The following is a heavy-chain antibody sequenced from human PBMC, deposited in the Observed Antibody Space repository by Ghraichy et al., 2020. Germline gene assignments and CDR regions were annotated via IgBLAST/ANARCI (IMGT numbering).Heavy chain of an antibody. CDR1: GGSISSYY. D-gene: IGHD3-22*01. V-gene: IGHV4-4*07. J-gene: IGHJ5*02. CDR3: ARATYYYDSSGYEVWFDP. Sequence: SQTLSLTCTVSGGSISSYYWSWIRQPAGKGLEWIGRIYTSGSTNYNPSLKSRVTMSVDTSKNQFSLKLSSVTAADTAVYYCARATYYYDSSGYEVWFDPWGQGTLVTVSS. CDR2: IYTSGST.